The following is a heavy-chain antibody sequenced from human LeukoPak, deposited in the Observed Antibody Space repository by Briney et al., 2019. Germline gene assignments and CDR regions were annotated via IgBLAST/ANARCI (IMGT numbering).Heavy chain of an antibody. J-gene: IGHJ4*02. CDR1: GFTFSSYA. D-gene: IGHD1-14*01. CDR3: ATSVSTYRSRFDY. CDR2: ISHTGYTT. V-gene: IGHV3-23*01. Sequence: GGSLRLSCAASGFTFSSYAMSWVRQALGKGLEWVSVISHTGYTTYYADSVKGRFTISRDNSKNMLYLQMNSLRAEGTAVYYCATSVSTYRSRFDYWGQGTLVAVSS.